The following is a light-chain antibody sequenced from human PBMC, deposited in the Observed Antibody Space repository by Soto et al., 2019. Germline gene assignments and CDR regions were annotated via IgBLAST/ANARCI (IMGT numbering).Light chain of an antibody. CDR1: QSVSSN. CDR3: QQYNNWPPLT. CDR2: GAS. V-gene: IGKV3-15*01. Sequence: EIVMTRSPATLSVSPGERATLSCRASQSVSSNLAWYQQKPGQAPRLLIYGASTRATGIPARFSGSGSGTEFTLTISSLQSEGFAVYYCQQYNNWPPLTFGGGTKVEIK. J-gene: IGKJ4*01.